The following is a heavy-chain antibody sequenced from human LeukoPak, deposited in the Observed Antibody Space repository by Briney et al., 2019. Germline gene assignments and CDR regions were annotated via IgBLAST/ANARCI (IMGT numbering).Heavy chain of an antibody. J-gene: IGHJ3*02. CDR1: GFTFSSYA. V-gene: IGHV3-23*01. D-gene: IGHD2-15*01. Sequence: GGSLRLFCAASGFTFSSYAMSWVRQAPGKGLEWVSAISGSGGSTYYADSVKGRFTISRDNSKNTLYLQMNSLRAEDTAVYYCATKDIVVVVAARAFDIWGQGTMVTVSS. CDR2: ISGSGGST. CDR3: ATKDIVVVVAARAFDI.